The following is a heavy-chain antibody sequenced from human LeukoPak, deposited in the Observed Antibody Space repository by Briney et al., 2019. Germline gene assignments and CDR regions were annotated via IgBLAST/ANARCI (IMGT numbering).Heavy chain of an antibody. D-gene: IGHD4-17*01. CDR1: GGSFSGYY. V-gene: IGHV4-34*01. CDR2: INHSGST. Sequence: SETLSLTCAVYGGSFSGYYWSWIRQPPGKGLEWIGKINHSGSTNYNPSLKSRVTISVDTSKNQFSLKLSSVTAADTAVYYCATVTPPGYWGQGTLVTVSS. CDR3: ATVTPPGY. J-gene: IGHJ4*02.